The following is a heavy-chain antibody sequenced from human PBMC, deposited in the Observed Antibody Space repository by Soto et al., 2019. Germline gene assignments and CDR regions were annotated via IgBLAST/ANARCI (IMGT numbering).Heavy chain of an antibody. Sequence: SETLSLTCAVSGGSISSSNWWSWVRQPPGKGLEWIGEIYHSGSTNYNPSLKSRVTISVDKSKNQFSLKLSSVTAADTAVYYCARDRRVSRITMVRGVNYYYGMDVWGQGTTVTVSS. CDR2: IYHSGST. CDR1: GGSISSSNW. CDR3: ARDRRVSRITMVRGVNYYYGMDV. D-gene: IGHD3-10*01. J-gene: IGHJ6*02. V-gene: IGHV4-4*02.